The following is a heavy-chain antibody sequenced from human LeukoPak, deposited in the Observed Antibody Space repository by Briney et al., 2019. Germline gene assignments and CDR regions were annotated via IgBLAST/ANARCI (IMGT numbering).Heavy chain of an antibody. J-gene: IGHJ4*02. Sequence: GGSQRLSCAASGFTFSSYWVSWVRQAPGKGLEWVANIKQDGSEKYYVDSVKGRFTISRDNAKNSLYLQMNSLRAEDTAVYYCARAYSYGSNPFDYWGQGTLVTVSS. D-gene: IGHD5-18*01. CDR3: ARAYSYGSNPFDY. V-gene: IGHV3-7*01. CDR1: GFTFSSYW. CDR2: IKQDGSEK.